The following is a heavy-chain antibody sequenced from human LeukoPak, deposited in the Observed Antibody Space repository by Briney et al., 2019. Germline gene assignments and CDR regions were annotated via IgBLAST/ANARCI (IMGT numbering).Heavy chain of an antibody. V-gene: IGHV3-30*02. CDR3: ARDPSSGWQYYFDY. CDR1: GFTFSSYG. Sequence: GSLRLSCAASGFTFSSYGMHWVRQAPGKGLEWVAFIRYDGSNKYYADSVKGRFTISRDNSKNTLYLQMNSLRAEDTAIYYCARDPSSGWQYYFDYWGQGTLVTVSS. CDR2: IRYDGSNK. D-gene: IGHD6-19*01. J-gene: IGHJ4*02.